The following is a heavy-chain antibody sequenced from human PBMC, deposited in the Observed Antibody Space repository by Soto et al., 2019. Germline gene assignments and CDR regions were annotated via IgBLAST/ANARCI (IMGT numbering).Heavy chain of an antibody. CDR3: AKDAWMYGSGSYFDY. CDR2: ISYDGSNK. CDR1: GFTFSSYG. D-gene: IGHD3-10*01. V-gene: IGHV3-30*18. Sequence: GGSLRLSCAASGFTFSSYGMHWVRQAPGKGLEWVAVISYDGSNKYYADSVKGRFTISRDNSKNTLYLQMNSLRAEDTAVYYCAKDAWMYGSGSYFDYWGQGTLVTVSS. J-gene: IGHJ4*02.